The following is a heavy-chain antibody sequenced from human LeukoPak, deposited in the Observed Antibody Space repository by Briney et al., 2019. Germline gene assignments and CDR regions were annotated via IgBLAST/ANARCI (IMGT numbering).Heavy chain of an antibody. Sequence: PGGSLRLSCAASGFTFSGYGMHWVRQAPGKGLEWGAFIRYDGSNKYYADSVKGRFTISGDNSKNTLYLQMNSLRAEDTAVYYCAKGGPAAVSNWFDPWGQGTLVTVSS. V-gene: IGHV3-30*02. CDR1: GFTFSGYG. CDR3: AKGGPAAVSNWFDP. CDR2: IRYDGSNK. D-gene: IGHD2-2*01. J-gene: IGHJ5*02.